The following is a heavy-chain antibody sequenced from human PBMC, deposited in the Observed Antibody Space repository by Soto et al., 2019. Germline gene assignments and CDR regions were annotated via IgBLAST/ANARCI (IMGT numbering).Heavy chain of an antibody. J-gene: IGHJ6*02. V-gene: IGHV4-34*01. CDR2: INHSGST. Sequence: SETLSLTCAVYGGPFSGYYWSWIRQPPGKGLGWIGEINHSGSTNYNPSLKSRVTISVDTSKNQFSLKLSSVTAADTAVYYCARARRRFGAYYHGMDVWGQGTTVTVSS. D-gene: IGHD3-10*01. CDR1: GGPFSGYY. CDR3: ARARRRFGAYYHGMDV.